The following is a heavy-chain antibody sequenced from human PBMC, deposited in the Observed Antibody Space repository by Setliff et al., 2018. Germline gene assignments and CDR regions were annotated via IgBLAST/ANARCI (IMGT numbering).Heavy chain of an antibody. V-gene: IGHV3-11*01. CDR3: ARDSGLATDY. D-gene: IGHD6-19*01. CDR2: ITSSGSTV. CDR1: GFTFSAYG. J-gene: IGHJ4*02. Sequence: GSLRLSCVASGFTFSAYGMSWIRQAPGRGLEWVAYITSSGSTVFYADSVKGRFTISRDNAKDSLYLQMNSLRVEDTAVYYCARDSGLATDYWGQGTLVTVSS.